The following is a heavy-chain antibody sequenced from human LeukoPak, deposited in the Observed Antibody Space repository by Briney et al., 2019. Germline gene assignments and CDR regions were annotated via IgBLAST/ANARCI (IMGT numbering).Heavy chain of an antibody. Sequence: SETLSLTCAVSGGSISSYYWSWIRQPPGKGLEWIGYIYYSGSTNYNPSLKSRVTISVDTSKNQFSLKLSSVTAADTAVYYCARSVGSERDFDYWGQGTLVTVSS. CDR3: ARSVGSERDFDY. CDR1: GGSISSYY. V-gene: IGHV4-59*01. J-gene: IGHJ4*02. D-gene: IGHD1-26*01. CDR2: IYYSGST.